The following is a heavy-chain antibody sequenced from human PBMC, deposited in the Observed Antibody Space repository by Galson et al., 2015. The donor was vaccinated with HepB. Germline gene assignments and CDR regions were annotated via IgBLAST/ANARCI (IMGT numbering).Heavy chain of an antibody. J-gene: IGHJ5*02. CDR1: GYTFTDFG. CDR3: ARNTYFQYGSGWYYWFDP. CDR2: ISAYNGHT. Sequence: SVKVSCKASGYTFTDFGISWVRQAPGQGPEWMGWISAYNGHTNYAQKVQGRVTLTTDTSTNTAYLELRNLRSDDTAVYYCARNTYFQYGSGWYYWFDPWGQGTLVTVSS. V-gene: IGHV1-18*04. D-gene: IGHD6-19*01.